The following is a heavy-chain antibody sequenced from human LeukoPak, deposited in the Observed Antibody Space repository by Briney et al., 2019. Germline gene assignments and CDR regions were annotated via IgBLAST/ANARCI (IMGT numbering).Heavy chain of an antibody. V-gene: IGHV3-7*01. CDR1: GFTFSSYW. CDR3: ARATVGVTPGPNDY. Sequence: GGSLRLPCAASGFTFSSYWMSWVRQAPGKGLEWVANIKQDGSEKYYVDSVKGRLTISRDNAKNSLYLQMNSLRAEDTAVYYCARATVGVTPGPNDYWGQGTLVTVSS. J-gene: IGHJ4*02. CDR2: IKQDGSEK. D-gene: IGHD1-26*01.